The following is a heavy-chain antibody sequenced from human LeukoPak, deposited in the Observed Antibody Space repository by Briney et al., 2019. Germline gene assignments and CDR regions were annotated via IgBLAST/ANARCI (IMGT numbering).Heavy chain of an antibody. CDR1: GFTVSSNY. CDR2: IYSGGST. CDR3: SYYYDSSGYYLFDY. J-gene: IGHJ4*02. Sequence: GGSLRLSCAASGFTVSSNYMSWVRQAPGKGLEWVSVIYSGGSTYYAVSVKGRFTISRDNSKNTLYLQMNSLRAEDTAVYYCSYYYDSSGYYLFDYWGQGTLVTVSS. V-gene: IGHV3-66*01. D-gene: IGHD3-22*01.